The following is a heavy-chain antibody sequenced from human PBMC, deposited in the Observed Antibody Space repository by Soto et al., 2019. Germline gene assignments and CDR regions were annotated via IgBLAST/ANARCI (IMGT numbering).Heavy chain of an antibody. V-gene: IGHV3-30-3*01. J-gene: IGHJ1*01. D-gene: IGHD3-22*01. CDR1: GFSFSTNA. CDR3: LRGGDSSGYYYRQYFQH. Sequence: QVQLVESGGGVVQPGRSLRLSCAASGFSFSTNAMNRVRQAPGKGLEWVAVISYDGSNKYYADSVKGRFTISRDNSKNTLYLQMNSLRAEDTAVYYCLRGGDSSGYYYRQYFQHWGQGTLVTVSS. CDR2: ISYDGSNK.